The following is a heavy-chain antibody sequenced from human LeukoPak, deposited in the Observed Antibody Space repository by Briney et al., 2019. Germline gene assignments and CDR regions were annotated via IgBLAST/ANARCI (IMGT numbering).Heavy chain of an antibody. Sequence: ASVKVSCKASGYTFTGYYMHWARQAPGQGLEWMGWINPNSGGTNYAQKFQGRVTMTRDTSISTAYMELSRLRSDDTAVYYCARSGITMVRGAHNWFDPWGQGTLVTVSS. CDR2: INPNSGGT. D-gene: IGHD3-10*01. V-gene: IGHV1-2*02. J-gene: IGHJ5*02. CDR3: ARSGITMVRGAHNWFDP. CDR1: GYTFTGYY.